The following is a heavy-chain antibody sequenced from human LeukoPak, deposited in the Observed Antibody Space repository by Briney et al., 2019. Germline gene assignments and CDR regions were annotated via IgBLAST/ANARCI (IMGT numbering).Heavy chain of an antibody. J-gene: IGHJ4*02. CDR2: IGHRSVDI. V-gene: IGHV3-21*05. D-gene: IGHD5-24*01. CDR1: GFTFNIYG. Sequence: PGGSLRLSCAASGFTFNIYGMNWGRQAPGKGPEWVSYIGHRSVDIHYRDSAKGRFTVSRDNARNSLYLQMNSLRVDDTAVYYCARATRQGYDYWGRGTLVTVSS. CDR3: ARATRQGYDY.